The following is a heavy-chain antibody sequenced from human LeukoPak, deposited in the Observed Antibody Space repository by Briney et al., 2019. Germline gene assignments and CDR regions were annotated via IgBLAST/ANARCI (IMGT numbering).Heavy chain of an antibody. CDR2: ISSTSSYK. Sequence: AGGSLRLSCEASGFTFSSYSMKWVRQAPGKGLEWVSCISSTSSYKYYADSVKGRFTISRDNAKNSLYLQLNSLRAEDTAVYYCARDMRSYYYYYYMDVWGKGTTVTISS. D-gene: IGHD3-16*01. CDR3: ARDMRSYYYYYYMDV. CDR1: GFTFSSYS. J-gene: IGHJ6*03. V-gene: IGHV3-21*01.